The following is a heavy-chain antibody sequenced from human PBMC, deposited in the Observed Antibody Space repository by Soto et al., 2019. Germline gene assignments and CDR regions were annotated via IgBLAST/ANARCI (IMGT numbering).Heavy chain of an antibody. CDR3: AKARNYDFWSGYSN. D-gene: IGHD3-3*01. V-gene: IGHV3-23*01. CDR2: IGGSGGGT. J-gene: IGHJ4*02. Sequence: GGSLRLSCAASGFTFSSYAMSWVRQAPGKGLEWVSGIGGSGGGTYYADSVKGRFTISRDNSKNTLYLQMNSLRAEDTAVYYCAKARNYDFWSGYSNWGQGTLVTVSS. CDR1: GFTFSSYA.